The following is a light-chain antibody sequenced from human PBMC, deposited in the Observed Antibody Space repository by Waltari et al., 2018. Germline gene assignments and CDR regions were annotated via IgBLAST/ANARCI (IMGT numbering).Light chain of an antibody. CDR2: KAS. CDR3: QQYNSSSLLT. Sequence: DIQMTQSPSTLSASVGDRVTITCRASQSISNWLAWYQQKPGKAPKLLIYKASTLESGVPSRFSGSGSGTEFTLTISSLQPDDCATYYCQQYNSSSLLTSGGGTKVEIK. CDR1: QSISNW. V-gene: IGKV1-5*03. J-gene: IGKJ4*01.